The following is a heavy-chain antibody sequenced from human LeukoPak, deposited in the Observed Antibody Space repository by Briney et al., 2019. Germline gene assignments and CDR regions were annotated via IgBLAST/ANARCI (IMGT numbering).Heavy chain of an antibody. J-gene: IGHJ4*02. Sequence: MPSQTLSLTCTVSGGSISSGDYYWRWIRQPPGKGLEWIGYIYYSGSTYYNPSLKSRVTISVDTSKNQFSLKLSSVTAADTAVYYCARGLAGYSYGPLFDYWGQGTLVTVSS. D-gene: IGHD5-18*01. V-gene: IGHV4-30-4*01. CDR3: ARGLAGYSYGPLFDY. CDR2: IYYSGST. CDR1: GGSISSGDYY.